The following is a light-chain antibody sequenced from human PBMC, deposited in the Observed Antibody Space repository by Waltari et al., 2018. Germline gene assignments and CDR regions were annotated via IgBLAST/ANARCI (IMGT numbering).Light chain of an antibody. CDR3: AVWDDSLSGRV. J-gene: IGLJ3*02. CDR1: SSTIGSNY. V-gene: IGLV1-47*01. Sequence: QSVLTQPPSASGTPGQRVTISCSGSSSTIGSNYVYWYQQFPRTAPKLLIYRNNQRPSGVSDRFSGSKSGTSTSLAISGLRSDDEADYYCAVWDDSLSGRVFGGGTKLTVL. CDR2: RNN.